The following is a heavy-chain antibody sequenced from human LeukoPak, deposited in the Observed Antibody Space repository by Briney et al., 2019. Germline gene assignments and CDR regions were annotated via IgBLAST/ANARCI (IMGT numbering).Heavy chain of an antibody. CDR3: AELGITMIGGV. V-gene: IGHV3-48*03. D-gene: IGHD3-10*02. CDR2: ISSSGSTI. Sequence: GGSLRLSCVASGFTFSSYEMNWVRQAPGKGLEWVSYISSSGSTIYYADSVKGRFTISRDNAKNSLYLQMNSLRAEDTAVYYCAELGITMIGGVWGKGTTVTVSS. J-gene: IGHJ6*04. CDR1: GFTFSSYE.